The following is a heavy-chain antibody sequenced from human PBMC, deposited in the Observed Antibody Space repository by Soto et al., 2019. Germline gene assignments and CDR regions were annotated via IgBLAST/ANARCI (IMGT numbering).Heavy chain of an antibody. J-gene: IGHJ4*02. Sequence: QVQLQESGPGLVKPSETLSLTCTVSGGSISSYYWRWIRQPPGKGLEWIGYIYYSGSTNYNPSLKSRATTSVDTSKNQFSLKLSPVTAADTAVYYCARRWGTTFDSWGQGTLVTVSS. CDR3: ARRWGTTFDS. CDR2: IYYSGST. V-gene: IGHV4-59*08. D-gene: IGHD3-16*01. CDR1: GGSISSYY.